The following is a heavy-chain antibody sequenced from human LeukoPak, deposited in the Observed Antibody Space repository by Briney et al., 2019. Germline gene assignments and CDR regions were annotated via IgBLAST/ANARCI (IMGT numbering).Heavy chain of an antibody. J-gene: IGHJ4*02. CDR3: AKESTGHYFDY. CDR1: GFTFSSYS. CDR2: ISYDGSNK. D-gene: IGHD3-10*01. V-gene: IGHV3-30*18. Sequence: GSLRLSCAASGFTFSSYSMNWVRPAPGKGLEWVAVISYDGSNKYYADSVKGRFTISRDNSKNTLYLQMNSLRAEDTAVYYCAKESTGHYFDYWGQGTLVTVSS.